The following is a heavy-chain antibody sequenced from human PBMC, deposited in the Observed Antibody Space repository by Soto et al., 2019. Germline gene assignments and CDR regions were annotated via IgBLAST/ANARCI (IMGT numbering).Heavy chain of an antibody. CDR1: GFTVSSSH. D-gene: IGHD1-26*01. CDR2: IYSGGST. CDR3: ARESIVGATNTFDY. V-gene: IGHV3-66*01. J-gene: IGHJ4*02. Sequence: GGSLRLSCTTSGFTVSSSHMTWVRQAPGKGLEWVSIIYSGGSTYYADSVKGRFTISRDNSKNTLYLQMNSLRAEDTAVYYCARESIVGATNTFDYWGQGTLVTVSS.